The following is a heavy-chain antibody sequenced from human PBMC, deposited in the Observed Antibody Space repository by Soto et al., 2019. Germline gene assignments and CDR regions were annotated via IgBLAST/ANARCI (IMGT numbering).Heavy chain of an antibody. D-gene: IGHD6-13*01. CDR2: FDPEDGET. CDR3: ARDFRPGGSSTHGNWFDP. V-gene: IGHV1-24*01. Sequence: GASVKVSCKVSGYTLTELSMHWVRQAPGKGLEWMGGFDPEDGETIYAQKFQGRVTITADKSTSTAYMELSSLRSEDTAVYYCARDFRPGGSSTHGNWFDPCGQGTLVTGSS. CDR1: GYTLTELS. J-gene: IGHJ5*02.